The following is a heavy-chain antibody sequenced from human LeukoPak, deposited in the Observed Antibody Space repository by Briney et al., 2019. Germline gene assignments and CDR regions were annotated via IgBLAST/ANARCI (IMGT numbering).Heavy chain of an antibody. CDR1: GFTFSSYG. J-gene: IGHJ4*02. D-gene: IGHD3-22*01. V-gene: IGHV3-23*01. Sequence: PGGSLRLSCAASGFTFSSYGMSWVCQAPGKGLEWVSAISGSGGSTYYADSVKGRFTISRDNSKNTLFLQMNSLRAEDTALYYCAKDSYYDSSSYNDFWGQGTLVTVSS. CDR3: AKDSYYDSSSYNDF. CDR2: ISGSGGST.